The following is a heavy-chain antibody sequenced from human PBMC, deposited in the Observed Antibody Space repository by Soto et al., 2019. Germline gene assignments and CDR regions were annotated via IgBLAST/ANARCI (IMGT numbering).Heavy chain of an antibody. CDR1: GGTFSSYA. CDR2: IIPIFGTA. Sequence: ASVKVSCKASGGTFSSYAISWVRQAPGQGLEWMGGIIPIFGTANYAQKFQGRVTITADESTSTAYMELSSLRSEDTAVYYCARDDGVGEDYYYYGMDVWGQGTTVPVSS. CDR3: ARDDGVGEDYYYYGMDV. D-gene: IGHD4-17*01. J-gene: IGHJ6*02. V-gene: IGHV1-69*13.